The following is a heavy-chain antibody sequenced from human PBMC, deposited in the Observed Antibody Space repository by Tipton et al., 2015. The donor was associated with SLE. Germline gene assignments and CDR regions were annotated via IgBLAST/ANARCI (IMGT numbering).Heavy chain of an antibody. CDR2: LSLSDKN. J-gene: IGHJ5*02. D-gene: IGHD4-17*01. CDR3: ARQGAAVTMSGWFDP. V-gene: IGHV4-4*07. CDR1: DASMNSYF. Sequence: GLVKPSETLSLTCNVSDASMNSYFWNWIRQPAGKGLEWIGRLSLSDKNNYNPSLQSRVTMSVDTSKSQFSLEVRSVTATDTAVYYCARQGAAVTMSGWFDPWGQGTLVTVSS.